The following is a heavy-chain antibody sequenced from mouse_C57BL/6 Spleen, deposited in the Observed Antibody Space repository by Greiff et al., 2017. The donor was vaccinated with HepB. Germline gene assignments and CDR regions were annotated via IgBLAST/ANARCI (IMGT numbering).Heavy chain of an antibody. Sequence: VKVVESGPELVKPGASVKISCKASGYAFSSSWMNWVKQRPGKGLEWIGRIYPGDGDTNYNGKFKGKATLTADKSSSTAYMQLSSLTSEDSAVYFCARGMVTRDYFDYWGQGTTLTVSS. CDR2: IYPGDGDT. V-gene: IGHV1-82*01. D-gene: IGHD2-2*01. J-gene: IGHJ2*01. CDR1: GYAFSSSW. CDR3: ARGMVTRDYFDY.